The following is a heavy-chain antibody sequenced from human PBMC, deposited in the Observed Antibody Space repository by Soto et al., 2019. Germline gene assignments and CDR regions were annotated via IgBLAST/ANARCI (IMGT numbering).Heavy chain of an antibody. J-gene: IGHJ4*02. V-gene: IGHV4-39*01. D-gene: IGHD3-22*01. CDR1: GGSISSSSYY. Sequence: SETLSLTCTVSGGSISSSSYYWGWIRQPPGKGLEWIGSIYYSGSTYYNPSLKSRVTISVDTSKNQFSLKLSSVTAADTAVYYCARQSYYDGTGYDYWGQGTLVTVS. CDR3: ARQSYYDGTGYDY. CDR2: IYYSGST.